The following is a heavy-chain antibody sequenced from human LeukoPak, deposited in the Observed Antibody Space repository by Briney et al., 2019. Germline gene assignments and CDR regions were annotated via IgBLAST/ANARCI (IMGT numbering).Heavy chain of an antibody. CDR1: GFSFSSYN. Sequence: PGGSLRLSCVASGFSFSSYNMNWVRQAPGKGLEWVSSISRSASNIYYADSVKGRFTISRDNAKNSFYLQMNSLRAEDTAVFYCARDPEGSGATYFDYWGREPSSPSPQ. V-gene: IGHV3-21*01. CDR3: ARDPEGSGATYFDY. J-gene: IGHJ4*02. D-gene: IGHD2-8*02. CDR2: ISRSASNI.